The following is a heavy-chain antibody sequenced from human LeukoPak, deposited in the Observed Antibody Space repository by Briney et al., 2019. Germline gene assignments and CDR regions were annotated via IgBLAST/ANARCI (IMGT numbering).Heavy chain of an antibody. CDR2: IYTSGST. D-gene: IGHD6-13*01. CDR3: ARAPGGIAAAGYLDY. J-gene: IGHJ4*02. V-gene: IGHV4-61*02. CDR1: GGSISSGSYY. Sequence: PSETLSLTCTVSGGSISSGSYYWSWIRQPAGKGLEWIGRIYTSGSTNYNPSLKSRVTISVDTSKNQFSLKLSSVTAADTAVYYCARAPGGIAAAGYLDYWVQGTLVTVSS.